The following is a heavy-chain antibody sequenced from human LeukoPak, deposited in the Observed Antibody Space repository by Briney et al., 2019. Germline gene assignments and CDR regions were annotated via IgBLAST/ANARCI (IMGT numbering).Heavy chain of an antibody. CDR2: ISSSSSYT. J-gene: IGHJ4*02. CDR3: ARAPYSSSWYYFNY. Sequence: GGSLRLSCAASGFTFSDYYMSWIRQAPGKGLEWVSYISSSSSYTNYADSVKGRFTISRDNAKNSLYLQMNSLRAQDTAVYYCARAPYSSSWYYFNYWGQGTLVTVSS. CDR1: GFTFSDYY. D-gene: IGHD6-13*01. V-gene: IGHV3-11*05.